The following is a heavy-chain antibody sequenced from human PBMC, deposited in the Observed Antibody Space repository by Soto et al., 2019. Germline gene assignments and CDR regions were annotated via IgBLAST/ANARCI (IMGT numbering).Heavy chain of an antibody. CDR2: IKSTIDGGTT. CDR3: TTDSYRTILIVRFDY. D-gene: IGHD2-8*01. V-gene: IGHV3-15*07. J-gene: IGHJ4*01. Sequence: GGSLRLSCAASGFAFPNPWMNWVRQAPGKGLEWVGRIKSTIDGGTTDYAEPVKGRFAISRDDSNNMVYLQMNSLKIEDTAVYYCTTDSYRTILIVRFDYWGHGTLVTVSS. CDR1: GFAFPNPW.